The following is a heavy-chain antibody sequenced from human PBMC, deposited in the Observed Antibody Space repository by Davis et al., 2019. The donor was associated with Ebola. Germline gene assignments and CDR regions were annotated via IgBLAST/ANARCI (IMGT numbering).Heavy chain of an antibody. D-gene: IGHD1-26*01. CDR2: IHYNGNT. CDR1: GGSISSSNYY. J-gene: IGHJ4*02. Sequence: MPSETLSLTCTVSGGSISSSNYYWGWIRQPPGKGLEWIGSIHYNGNTYYNPSLKSRVTISVDSSKNQLSLKMTSVTAADTALYYCARHGGGGYLAAPFDTWGQGTLVTVSS. V-gene: IGHV4-39*01. CDR3: ARHGGGGYLAAPFDT.